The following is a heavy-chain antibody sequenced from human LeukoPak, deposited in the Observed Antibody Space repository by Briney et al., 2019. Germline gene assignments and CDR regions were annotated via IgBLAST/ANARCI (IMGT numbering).Heavy chain of an antibody. J-gene: IGHJ4*02. CDR3: ARDGDGYNYGSFDY. CDR1: GYTFIAYH. Sequence: ASVTVSCTTSGYTFIAYHMHWVRQAPGQGLEWMGWINPKTTVTNYARKFQGRVTMTRDTSISTVYMELSRVRSDDTAVYYCARDGDGYNYGSFDYWGQGTLVTVSS. V-gene: IGHV1-2*02. CDR2: INPKTTVT. D-gene: IGHD5-24*01.